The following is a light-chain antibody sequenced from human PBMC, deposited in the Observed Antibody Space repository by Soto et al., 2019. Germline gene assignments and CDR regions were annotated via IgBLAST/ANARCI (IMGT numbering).Light chain of an antibody. V-gene: IGLV2-14*01. CDR2: EVD. J-gene: IGLJ1*01. Sequence: QSALTQPASVSGSPGQSITISCTGTGSDIGYFNYVSWYQQQPDKAPKLMIYEVDNRPSGVSIRFSGSKSGSTASLTISGLQAEDEADYYCKSYAVGSTYVFGTGTKVTVL. CDR3: KSYAVGSTYV. CDR1: GSDIGYFNY.